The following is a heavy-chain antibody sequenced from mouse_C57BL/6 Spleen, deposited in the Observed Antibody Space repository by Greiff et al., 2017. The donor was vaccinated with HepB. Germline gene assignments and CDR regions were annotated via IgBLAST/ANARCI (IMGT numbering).Heavy chain of an antibody. D-gene: IGHD1-1*02. CDR1: GFNIKNTY. Sequence: VHVKQSVAELVRPGASVKLSCTASGFNIKNTYMHWVKQRPEQGLEWSGRIDPANGNTKYAPKFQGKATITADTSSNTAYLQLSSLTSEDTAIYYCATDYDYNAMDYWGQGTSVTVSS. V-gene: IGHV14-3*01. J-gene: IGHJ4*01. CDR2: IDPANGNT. CDR3: ATDYDYNAMDY.